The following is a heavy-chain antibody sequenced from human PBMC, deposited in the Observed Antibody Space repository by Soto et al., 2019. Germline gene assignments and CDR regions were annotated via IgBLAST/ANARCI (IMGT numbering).Heavy chain of an antibody. J-gene: IGHJ5*02. V-gene: IGHV4-59*12. CDR2: IYYSGST. CDR3: ARERNYYGSGSHWFDP. CDR1: GGSISSYY. Sequence: PSETLSLTCTVSGGSISSYYWSWIRQPPGKGLEWIGYIYYSGSTNYNPSLKSRVTISVDTSKNQFSLKLSSVTAADTAVYYCARERNYYGSGSHWFDPWGQGTLVTVSS. D-gene: IGHD3-10*01.